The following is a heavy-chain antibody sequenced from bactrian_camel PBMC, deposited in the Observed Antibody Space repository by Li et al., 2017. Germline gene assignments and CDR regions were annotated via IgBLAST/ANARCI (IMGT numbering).Heavy chain of an antibody. Sequence: VQLVESGGGSVQAGGPLRLSCAASGSSYDRGYCMAWFRQAPGREREGVAATCESGYTDYAGSVAGRFTVSKDDAKNALYLQMNNLRPEDTAMYYCAASVGGRYCSAPYLIRAQEKGTAYRGQGTQVTVS. J-gene: IGHJ4*01. CDR3: AASVGGRYCSAPYLIRAQEKGTAY. D-gene: IGHD2*01. CDR2: TCESGYT. V-gene: IGHV3S55*01. CDR1: GSSYDRGYC.